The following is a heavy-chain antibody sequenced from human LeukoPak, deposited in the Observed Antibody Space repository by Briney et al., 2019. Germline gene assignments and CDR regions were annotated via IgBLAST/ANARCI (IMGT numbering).Heavy chain of an antibody. V-gene: IGHV3-9*01. D-gene: IGHD6-19*01. J-gene: IGHJ4*02. CDR2: ISWNSGSI. CDR3: AKDTGIAVAEAFDY. Sequence: GGSLRLSCAASGFTFDDYAMHWVRQAPGKGLEWVSGISWNSGSIGYADSVKGRFTISRDNAKNSLYLQMNSQRAEDTALYYCAKDTGIAVAEAFDYWGQGTLVTVSS. CDR1: GFTFDDYA.